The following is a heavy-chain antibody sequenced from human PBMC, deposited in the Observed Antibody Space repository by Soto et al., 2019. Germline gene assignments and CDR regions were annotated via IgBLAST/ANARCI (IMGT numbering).Heavy chain of an antibody. D-gene: IGHD6-19*01. CDR2: ARKKGNTYTT. Sequence: EVQLVESGGGLVHPGGSLRLSCAGSGFTFSGHYMNWVRQAPGKGLEWVGRARKKGNTYTTEYAASVEVRFTISRDDSKNSLYLQMNSLKTEDTALYYCAREISGWAPDAFDIWGQGTMVTVSS. V-gene: IGHV3-72*01. CDR3: AREISGWAPDAFDI. J-gene: IGHJ3*02. CDR1: GFTFSGHY.